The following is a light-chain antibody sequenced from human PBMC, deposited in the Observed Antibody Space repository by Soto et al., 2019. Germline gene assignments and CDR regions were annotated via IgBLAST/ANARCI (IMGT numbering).Light chain of an antibody. Sequence: DIQMTQSPSSLSASVGDRVTITCRASQSISRHLNWYQQKPGKAPKLLIYAASSLQSGVPSRFSGSGSGTDFTLTISSLQPEDFATYYCQQSYSNPPPWTFVQGTKVEIK. V-gene: IGKV1-39*01. CDR3: QQSYSNPPPWT. J-gene: IGKJ1*01. CDR2: AAS. CDR1: QSISRH.